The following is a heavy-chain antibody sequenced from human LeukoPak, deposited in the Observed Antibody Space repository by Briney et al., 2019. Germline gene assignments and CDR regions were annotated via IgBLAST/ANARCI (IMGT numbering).Heavy chain of an antibody. V-gene: IGHV4-59*08. D-gene: IGHD2-15*01. J-gene: IGHJ3*02. CDR2: IYYSGST. Sequence: SETLSLTCTVSGGSINSYYWSWIRQPPGKGLEWIGYIYYSGSTNYNPSLKSRVTISVDTSKNQFSLKLSSVTAADTAVYYCARLSYSYAFDIWGQGTMVTVSS. CDR3: ARLSYSYAFDI. CDR1: GGSINSYY.